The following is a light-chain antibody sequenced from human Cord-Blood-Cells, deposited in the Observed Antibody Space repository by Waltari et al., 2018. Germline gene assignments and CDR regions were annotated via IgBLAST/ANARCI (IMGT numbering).Light chain of an antibody. CDR3: QQYYSTPRT. J-gene: IGKJ1*01. CDR1: QGISNY. Sequence: IQMTHSPSSLPAAVEYRAIITCRASQGISNYLAWYQQKPGKVPKLLIYAASTLQSGVPSRFSGSGSGTDFTLTISSLQPEDVATYYCQQYYSTPRTFGHGTKVEIK. V-gene: IGKV1-27*01. CDR2: AAS.